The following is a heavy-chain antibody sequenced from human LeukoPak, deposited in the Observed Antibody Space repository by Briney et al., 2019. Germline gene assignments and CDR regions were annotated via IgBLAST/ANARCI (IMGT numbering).Heavy chain of an antibody. V-gene: IGHV4-59*12. CDR1: GGSISSYY. CDR2: IYYSGST. CDR3: ARDIVVVPAATGSFDY. J-gene: IGHJ4*02. D-gene: IGHD2-2*01. Sequence: PSETLSLTCTVSGGSISSYYWSWIRQPPGKGLEWIGYIYYSGSTNYNPSLKSRVTISVDTSKNQFSLKLSSVTAADTAVYYCARDIVVVPAATGSFDYWGQGTLVTVSS.